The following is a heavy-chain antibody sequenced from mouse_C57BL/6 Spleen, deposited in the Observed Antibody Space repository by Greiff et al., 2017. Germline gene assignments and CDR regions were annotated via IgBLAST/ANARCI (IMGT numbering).Heavy chain of an antibody. J-gene: IGHJ3*01. CDR1: GYTFTSYW. CDR3: ALIYYDYAWFAY. CDR2: IHPNSGST. D-gene: IGHD2-4*01. V-gene: IGHV1-64*01. Sequence: QVQLKQPGAELVKPGASVKLSCKASGYTFTSYWMHWVKQRPGQGLEWIGMIHPNSGSTNYNEKFKSKATLTVDKSSSTAYMQLSSLTSEDSAVYYCALIYYDYAWFAYWGQGTLVTVSA.